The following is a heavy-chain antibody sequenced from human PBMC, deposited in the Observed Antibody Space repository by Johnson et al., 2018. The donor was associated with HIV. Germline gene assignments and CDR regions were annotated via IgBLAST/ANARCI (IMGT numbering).Heavy chain of an antibody. CDR1: GFTFSNYG. V-gene: IGHV3-30*02. J-gene: IGHJ3*01. CDR2: IWYDGSKK. CDR3: AKEDCSAIVCSDDGFHL. Sequence: QVQLVESGGGVVQPGGSLRLSCAASGFTFSNYGMHWVRQAPGKGLEWVAVIWYDGSKKYYADSVKGRFTISRDNSKTTLFLQMKSLRPEDTAVYFWAKEDCSAIVCSDDGFHLWGQGTMVTLSS. D-gene: IGHD2-15*01.